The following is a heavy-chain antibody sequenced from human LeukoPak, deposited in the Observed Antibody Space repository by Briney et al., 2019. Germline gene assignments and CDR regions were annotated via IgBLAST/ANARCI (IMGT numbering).Heavy chain of an antibody. Sequence: GGSLRLSCAASGFTFNSYVMSWVRQAPGKGLEWVSGISWNSGSIGYADSVKGRFTISRDNAKNSLYLQMNSLRAEDTALYYCAKDASSSSSVFDYWGQGTLVTVSS. CDR1: GFTFNSYV. J-gene: IGHJ4*02. V-gene: IGHV3-9*01. D-gene: IGHD6-6*01. CDR3: AKDASSSSSVFDY. CDR2: ISWNSGSI.